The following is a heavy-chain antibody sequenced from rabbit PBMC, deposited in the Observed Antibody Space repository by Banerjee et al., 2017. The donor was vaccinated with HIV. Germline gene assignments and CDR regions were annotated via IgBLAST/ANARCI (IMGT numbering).Heavy chain of an antibody. V-gene: IGHV1S7*01. Sequence: QLVESGGGLVQPGGSLKLSCKASGLDISSYSIGWVRQAPGKGLEWIGYIDPLFGTTYYASWVNGRFTISSHNAQNTLYLQLNSLTAADTATYFCVRGRAGSAYYTEGYYFNLWGQGTLVTVS. CDR3: VRGRAGSAYYTEGYYFNL. D-gene: IGHD8-1*01. CDR1: GLDISSYS. CDR2: IDPLFGTT. J-gene: IGHJ4*01.